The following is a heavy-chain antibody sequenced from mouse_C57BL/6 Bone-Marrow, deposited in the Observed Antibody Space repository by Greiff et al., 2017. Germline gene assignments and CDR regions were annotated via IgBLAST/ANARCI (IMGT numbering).Heavy chain of an antibody. CDR1: GYTFTDYY. CDR3: ARSRLLDY. CDR2: INPNNGGT. J-gene: IGHJ4*01. Sequence: EVQLQQSGPELVKPGASVKISCKASGYTFTDYYMNWVKPSHGKSLEWIGDINPNNGGTSYNQKFKGKATLTVDKSSSTAYMELRSLTSEDSAVYYCARSRLLDYWGQGTSVTVSS. V-gene: IGHV1-26*01.